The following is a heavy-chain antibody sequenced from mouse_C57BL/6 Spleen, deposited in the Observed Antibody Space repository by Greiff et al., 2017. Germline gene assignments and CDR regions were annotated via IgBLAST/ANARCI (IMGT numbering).Heavy chain of an antibody. V-gene: IGHV1-9*01. CDR2: ILPGSGST. Sequence: QVQLQQSGAELMKPGASVKLSCKATGYTFTGYWIEWVKQRPGHGLEWIGEILPGSGSTYYNEKFKGKATFTADKSSNTAYMQRSSLTTEDSAIYDCARSLGSSYAMDYWGQGTSVTVSS. CDR3: ARSLGSSYAMDY. D-gene: IGHD1-1*01. CDR1: GYTFTGYW. J-gene: IGHJ4*01.